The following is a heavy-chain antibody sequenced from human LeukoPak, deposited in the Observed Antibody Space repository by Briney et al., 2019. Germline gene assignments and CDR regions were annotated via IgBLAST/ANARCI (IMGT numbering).Heavy chain of an antibody. CDR3: ARAPTYGPGSSFDY. J-gene: IGHJ4*02. D-gene: IGHD3-10*01. V-gene: IGHV3-9*01. CDR2: ISWNSGSI. Sequence: GRSLGLSCAASGFTFDDYAMHWVRQAPGKGLEWVSGISWNSGSIGYADPVKGRFTISRDNAKNSLYLQMNSLRAEDTAVYYCARAPTYGPGSSFDYWGQGTLVTVSS. CDR1: GFTFDDYA.